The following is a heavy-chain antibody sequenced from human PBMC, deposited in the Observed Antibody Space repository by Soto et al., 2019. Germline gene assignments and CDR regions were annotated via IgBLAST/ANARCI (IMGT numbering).Heavy chain of an antibody. CDR2: IYYGGST. CDR3: ARHNYGSGSTYFDY. CDR1: GDSISTDY. J-gene: IGHJ4*02. V-gene: IGHV4-59*08. D-gene: IGHD3-10*01. Sequence: PSETLSLTCTVSGDSISTDYWSWIRQSPGKGLEWIGFIYYGGSTNYNPSLKSRVTISVDTPKNQFSLKLSSVTAAVTAVYYCARHNYGSGSTYFDYWGQGTLVTVSS.